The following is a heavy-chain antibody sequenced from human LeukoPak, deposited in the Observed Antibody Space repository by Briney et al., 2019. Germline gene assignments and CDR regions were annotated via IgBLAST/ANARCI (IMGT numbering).Heavy chain of an antibody. CDR2: ISWNSGSI. J-gene: IGHJ1*01. V-gene: IGHV3-9*01. Sequence: PGGSLRLSCAASGFTLDDYAMHWVRHAPGKGLEWVSGISWNSGSIGYADSVEGRFTISRDNAKNSLYLQMNSLRAEDTALYYCAKAEQWLVHGYFQHWGQGTLVTVSS. D-gene: IGHD6-19*01. CDR3: AKAEQWLVHGYFQH. CDR1: GFTLDDYA.